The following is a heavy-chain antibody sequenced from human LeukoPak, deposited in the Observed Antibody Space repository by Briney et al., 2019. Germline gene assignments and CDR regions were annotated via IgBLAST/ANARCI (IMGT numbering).Heavy chain of an antibody. V-gene: IGHV3-7*01. Sequence: PGDSLRLSCAASGFTFTKYWMTWVRQAPGKGLEWVGNIKQDGSDKNYMDSVKGRFTISRDNAKNSLYLQMNSLRAEDTAVYYCARIYGGNSYYFDCWGQGTLVTVSS. J-gene: IGHJ4*02. CDR1: GFTFTKYW. D-gene: IGHD4-23*01. CDR2: IKQDGSDK. CDR3: ARIYGGNSYYFDC.